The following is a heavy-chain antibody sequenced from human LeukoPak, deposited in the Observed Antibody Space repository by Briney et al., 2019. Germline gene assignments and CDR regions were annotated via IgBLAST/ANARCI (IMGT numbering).Heavy chain of an antibody. D-gene: IGHD1-26*01. Sequence: GGSLRLSCEASGFIFSNYWMAWVRQAPGKGLEWVANIKEDGSDKNYVESMKGRYTISRDNAQNSLYLQMNRLGVEDTAVYYCASRSGSYYFDYWGQGTLVTVSS. CDR1: GFIFSNYW. V-gene: IGHV3-7*01. CDR2: IKEDGSDK. J-gene: IGHJ4*02. CDR3: ASRSGSYYFDY.